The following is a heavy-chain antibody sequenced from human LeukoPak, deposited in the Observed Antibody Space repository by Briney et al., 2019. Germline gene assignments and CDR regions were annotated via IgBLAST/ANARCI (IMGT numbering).Heavy chain of an antibody. CDR1: GGSISSYY. J-gene: IGHJ4*02. V-gene: IGHV4-4*09. CDR2: IYTSGST. CDR3: ARSPSPRSSWYNC. D-gene: IGHD6-13*01. Sequence: SETLSLTCTVSGGSISSYYWSWIRQPPGKGLEWIGYIYTSGSTNHNPSLKSRVTISVDTSKNQFSLKLSSVTAADTAVYYCARSPSPRSSWYNCWGQGTLVTVSS.